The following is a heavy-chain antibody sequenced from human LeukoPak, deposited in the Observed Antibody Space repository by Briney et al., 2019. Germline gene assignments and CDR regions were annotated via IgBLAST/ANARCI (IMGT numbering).Heavy chain of an antibody. D-gene: IGHD6-19*01. Sequence: ASVKVSCKASGYTFTSYAMNWVRQAPGQGLEWMGWINTNTGNPTYAQGFTGRFIFSLDTSVSTAYLQISSLKAEDTAVYYCARVLADARGDYFDYWGQGTLVTVSS. CDR2: INTNTGNP. J-gene: IGHJ4*02. CDR3: ARVLADARGDYFDY. CDR1: GYTFTSYA. V-gene: IGHV7-4-1*02.